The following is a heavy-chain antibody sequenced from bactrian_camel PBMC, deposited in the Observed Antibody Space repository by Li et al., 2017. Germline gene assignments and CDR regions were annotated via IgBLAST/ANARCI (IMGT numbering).Heavy chain of an antibody. CDR2: IDSEGSS. V-gene: IGHV3S53*01. CDR3: AADESWDCVMGRTIVEYTY. CDR1: GDTNNAYC. Sequence: VESGGGSVQAGGSLRLSCTLSGDTNNAYCVAWFRQAPGKEREELAAIDSEGSSTTVDSVKGRFTISQDNDKKSVYFDMTNLQPDDTAMYYCAADESWDCVMGRTIVEYTYWGQGTQVTVS. J-gene: IGHJ4*01. D-gene: IGHD2*01.